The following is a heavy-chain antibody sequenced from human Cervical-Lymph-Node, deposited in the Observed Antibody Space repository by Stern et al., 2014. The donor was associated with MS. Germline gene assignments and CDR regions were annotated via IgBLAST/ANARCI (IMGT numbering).Heavy chain of an antibody. CDR3: ASGLIPRGHYNYYGMEV. D-gene: IGHD1-14*01. CDR1: GGTFSSFG. Sequence: VQLVESGAEVKKPGSSVKVSCKASGGTFSSFGISWVRQAPGQGLEWVGGVIPIFGTTNYAQQLQDRVSITADTSTSTAYMDLSSLRSEDTAVYYCASGLIPRGHYNYYGMEVWGQGTTVPVSS. CDR2: VIPIFGTT. J-gene: IGHJ6*02. V-gene: IGHV1-69*06.